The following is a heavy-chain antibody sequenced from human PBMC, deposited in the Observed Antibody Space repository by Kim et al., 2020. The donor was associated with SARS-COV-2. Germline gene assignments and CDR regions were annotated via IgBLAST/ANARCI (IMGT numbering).Heavy chain of an antibody. V-gene: IGHV4-59*01. Sequence: TNYTPSLKSRVTISVDTSKNQFSLKLSSVTAADTAVYYCARASLSYWFDPWGQGTLVTVSS. CDR3: ARASLSYWFDP. CDR2: T. J-gene: IGHJ5*02.